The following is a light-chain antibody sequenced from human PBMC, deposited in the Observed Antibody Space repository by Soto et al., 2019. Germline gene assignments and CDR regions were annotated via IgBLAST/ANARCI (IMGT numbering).Light chain of an antibody. J-gene: IGKJ4*01. CDR1: QSVSSN. CDR2: GAS. V-gene: IGKV3-15*01. Sequence: EIVMTQSQATLSVSPGERATLSCRASQSVSSNLAWYQHKPGQAPRLLIYGASIRATGVPAKFSGSGSGPEFTLTIISLQSEDFAVYYCQQYQKWPLTFGGGTKAEIK. CDR3: QQYQKWPLT.